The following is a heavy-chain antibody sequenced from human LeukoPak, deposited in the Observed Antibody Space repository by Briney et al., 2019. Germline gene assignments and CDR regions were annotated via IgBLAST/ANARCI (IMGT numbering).Heavy chain of an antibody. D-gene: IGHD1-7*01. CDR3: ARHWIYNWNYPIWFDP. CDR2: AYLSGST. CDR1: GGSISISSYY. V-gene: IGHV4-39*01. Sequence: SETLSLTCTVSGGSISISSYYWGWIRQPPGKGLEWIGSAYLSGSTYYNPSLKSRVTISVDTSKNQFSLKVSSVTAADTALYYCARHWIYNWNYPIWFDPWGQGTLVTVSS. J-gene: IGHJ5*02.